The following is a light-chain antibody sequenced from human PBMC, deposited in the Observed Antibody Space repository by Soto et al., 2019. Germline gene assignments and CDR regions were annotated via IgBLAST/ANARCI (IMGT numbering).Light chain of an antibody. CDR1: SSNIGAGYD. Sequence: QPVLTQPPSVSGAPGQRVTISCTGSSSNIGAGYDVHWYQQLPGTAPKLLIYGNSNRPSGVPDRFSGSKSGTSASLAITGLQAEDEADYYCQSYDSSQVVFGGGTKLTVL. CDR2: GNS. J-gene: IGLJ2*01. V-gene: IGLV1-40*01. CDR3: QSYDSSQVV.